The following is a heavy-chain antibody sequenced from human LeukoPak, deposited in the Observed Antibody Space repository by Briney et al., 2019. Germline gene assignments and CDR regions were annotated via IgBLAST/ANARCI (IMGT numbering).Heavy chain of an antibody. V-gene: IGHV3-23*01. D-gene: IGHD6-25*01. J-gene: IGHJ4*02. CDR1: GFTFSSYA. CDR3: AKRAAPLYYFDY. Sequence: GGSLRLSCAASGFTFSSYAMSWVRQAPGKGLEWVSAISSGGGSTYYADSVKGRFTISRDNSKNTLYLQMNSLRAEDTAVYYCAKRAAPLYYFDYWGQGTLVTVSS. CDR2: ISSGGGST.